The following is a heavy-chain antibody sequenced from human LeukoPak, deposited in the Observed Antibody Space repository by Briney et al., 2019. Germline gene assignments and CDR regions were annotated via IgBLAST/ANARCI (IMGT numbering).Heavy chain of an antibody. D-gene: IGHD4-23*01. CDR3: AKDLDYGGNSGLDY. CDR2: ISSSASTI. Sequence: GGSLRLSCAASGFSFSSYEMNWVRQAPGKGLEWVSYISSSASTINYADSVEGRFTISRDNAKNSLYLQMNSLRAEDMALYYCAKDLDYGGNSGLDYWGQGTLVTVSS. CDR1: GFSFSSYE. J-gene: IGHJ4*02. V-gene: IGHV3-48*03.